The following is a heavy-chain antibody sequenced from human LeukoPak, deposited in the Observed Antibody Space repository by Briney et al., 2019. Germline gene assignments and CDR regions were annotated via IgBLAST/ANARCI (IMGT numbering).Heavy chain of an antibody. Sequence: GGSLRLSCAASGVTSSSYAMCWVRQAPGKGLECVSAFSGSGGSTNYADSVKGRFTISRDNSKNTLYLQMNSLRAEDTAVYYCAKASSPYSGSLQPFDYWGQGALVTVSS. D-gene: IGHD1-26*01. CDR2: FSGSGGST. CDR3: AKASSPYSGSLQPFDY. J-gene: IGHJ4*02. CDR1: GVTSSSYA. V-gene: IGHV3-23*01.